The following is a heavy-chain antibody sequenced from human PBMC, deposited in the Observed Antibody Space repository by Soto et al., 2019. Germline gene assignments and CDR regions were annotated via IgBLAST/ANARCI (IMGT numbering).Heavy chain of an antibody. V-gene: IGHV3-30*18. CDR2: ISYDGNNN. CDR1: GFTFRNHG. D-gene: IGHD2-21*01. CDR3: AKDRYDTIPLQIPDLAF. Sequence: LSCAVFGFTFRNHGMHRISKKQGKGLEWVAAISYDGNNNSYPDSVTGRFAISRDNSKNTLYLQMNSLRAEDTAVYFFAKDRYDTIPLQIPDLAFWGQGTLVPVSS. J-gene: IGHJ4*02.